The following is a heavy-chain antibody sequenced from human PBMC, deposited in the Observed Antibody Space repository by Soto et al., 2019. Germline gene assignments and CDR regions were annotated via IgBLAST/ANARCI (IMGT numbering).Heavy chain of an antibody. J-gene: IGHJ4*02. V-gene: IGHV4-31*03. CDR2: IYYSGST. CDR3: ARLTGDFWSGYYDY. Sequence: SETLSLTCTVSGGSISSGGYYWSWIRQHPGKGLEWIGYIYYSGSTYYNPSLKSRVTISVDTSKNQFSLKLSSVTAADTAVYYCARLTGDFWSGYYDYWGQGTLVTVSS. D-gene: IGHD3-3*01. CDR1: GGSISSGGYY.